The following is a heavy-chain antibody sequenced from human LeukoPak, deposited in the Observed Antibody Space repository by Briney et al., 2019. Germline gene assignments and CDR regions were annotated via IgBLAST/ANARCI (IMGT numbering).Heavy chain of an antibody. CDR1: GFTFSDYY. D-gene: IGHD3-3*01. Sequence: TAGGSLRLSCAASGFTFSDYYMSWIRQAPGKGLEWVSYISSSGSTIYYADSVKGRFTISRDNAKNSLYLQMNSLRAEDTAVYYCARDLRFPYYYGMDVWGQGTTVTVSS. CDR3: ARDLRFPYYYGMDV. J-gene: IGHJ6*02. V-gene: IGHV3-11*01. CDR2: ISSSGSTI.